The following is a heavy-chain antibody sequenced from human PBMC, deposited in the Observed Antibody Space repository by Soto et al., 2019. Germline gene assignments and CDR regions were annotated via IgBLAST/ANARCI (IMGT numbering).Heavy chain of an antibody. V-gene: IGHV4-31*03. CDR1: GGSTSSGGYY. CDR2: IFYSGNT. CDR3: ARGTLSVAVDF. Sequence: PSETLSLTCTVSGGSTSSGGYYWSWIRQHPGKGLEWIGYIFYSGNTSYNPSLKSRVSISLDTSKNQFSLKLSSLTAADTAVYYSARGTLSVAVDFWGQGTRVTVSS. J-gene: IGHJ3*01.